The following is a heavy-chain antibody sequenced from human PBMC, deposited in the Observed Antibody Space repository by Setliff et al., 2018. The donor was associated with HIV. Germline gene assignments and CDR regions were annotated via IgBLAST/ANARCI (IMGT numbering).Heavy chain of an antibody. CDR2: ITHRGIT. CDR1: GGSFSGYY. V-gene: IGHV4-34*01. Sequence: SETLSLTCAVYGGSFSGYYWSWIRQPPGKGLEWIGEITHRGITDYNPSLKSRVTISVDTSKNQFSPKLSSVSAADTAVYYCNIYYYYYMDVWGKGTTVTVSS. J-gene: IGHJ6*03. CDR3: NIYYYYYMDV.